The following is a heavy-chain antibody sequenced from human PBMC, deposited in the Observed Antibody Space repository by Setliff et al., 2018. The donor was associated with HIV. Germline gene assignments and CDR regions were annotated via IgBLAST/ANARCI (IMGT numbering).Heavy chain of an antibody. CDR1: HGSFSGYY. V-gene: IGHV4-34*01. Sequence: PSETLSLTCAFYHGSFSGYYWSWIRQPPGKGLEWIGEINHSGNTNYNPSLERRVTISADTSQNQFSLNLTSVTAAVTAVYYCAGSSSYSFDFWGQGILVTVSS. D-gene: IGHD6-13*01. CDR2: INHSGNT. J-gene: IGHJ4*02. CDR3: AGSSSYSFDF.